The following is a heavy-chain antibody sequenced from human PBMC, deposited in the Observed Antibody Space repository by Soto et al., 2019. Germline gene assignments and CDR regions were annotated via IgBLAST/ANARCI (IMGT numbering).Heavy chain of an antibody. Sequence: SETLSLTCTVSGGSISSADYYWSWIRQHPGKGLEWIGYISFRGSTFYNPSLKGRLTISMDTSENQVSLKLGSVTAADTAVYYCARGASAVRYNWFDPWGQGTLVTVSS. J-gene: IGHJ5*02. CDR2: ISFRGST. CDR3: ARGASAVRYNWFDP. CDR1: GGSISSADYY. V-gene: IGHV4-31*03. D-gene: IGHD4-17*01.